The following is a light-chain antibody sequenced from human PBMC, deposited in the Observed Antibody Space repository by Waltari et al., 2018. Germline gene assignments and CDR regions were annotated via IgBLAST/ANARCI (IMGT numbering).Light chain of an antibody. J-gene: IGLJ3*02. Sequence: QSALTQPASVSGSPGQAITISCTGTGSDIGGYNYVSWYQQHPGKAPKLLIYGVSSRSSGVSNRFSGCKSGYAASLTIYGLQAEDEAHYYCSSFTRTNTWVFGGGTKLTVL. CDR2: GVS. CDR3: SSFTRTNTWV. V-gene: IGLV2-14*03. CDR1: GSDIGGYNY.